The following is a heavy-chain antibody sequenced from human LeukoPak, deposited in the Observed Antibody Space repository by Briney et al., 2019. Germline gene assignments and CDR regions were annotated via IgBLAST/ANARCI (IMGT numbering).Heavy chain of an antibody. Sequence: SETLSLTCTVSGGSMRSYYWSWIRQPPGKGLEWIGYMYYSGSTNYNPSLKSRVTMSVDTSKNQFSLKLSSVTAADTAIYYCARGGYYGSGNDFRFDPWGQGTLVTVSS. CDR1: GGSMRSYY. D-gene: IGHD3-10*01. CDR2: MYYSGST. CDR3: ARGGYYGSGNDFRFDP. J-gene: IGHJ5*02. V-gene: IGHV4-59*01.